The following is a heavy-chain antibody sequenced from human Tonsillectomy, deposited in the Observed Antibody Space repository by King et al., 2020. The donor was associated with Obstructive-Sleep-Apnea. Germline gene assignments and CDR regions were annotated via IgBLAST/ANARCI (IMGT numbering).Heavy chain of an antibody. CDR3: ARNRALWPDYYYAMDV. Sequence: VQLVESGGGVVQPGRSLRLSCAASGFTFGRFGMHWVRQPPGRGLERVTLLWFNGNKKEYADSVKGRFTGSRDNSRITVDLQMNSLRAEDSGVYYCARNRALWPDYYYAMDVWGQGTTVTVTS. CDR1: GFTFGRFG. V-gene: IGHV3-33*01. CDR2: LWFNGNKK. J-gene: IGHJ6*02. D-gene: IGHD2-21*01.